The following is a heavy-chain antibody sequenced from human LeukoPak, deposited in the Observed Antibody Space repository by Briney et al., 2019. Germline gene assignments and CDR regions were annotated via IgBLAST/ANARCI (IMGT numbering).Heavy chain of an antibody. CDR2: INHSGST. Sequence: SETLSLTCAVYGGSFSGYYWSWIRQPPGKGLEWIGEINHSGSTNYNPSLKSRVTISVDTSKNQFSLKLSSVTAADTAVYYCARGSLPRSGYYYAGDQGFRYWGQGTLVTVSS. J-gene: IGHJ4*02. CDR3: ARGSLPRSGYYYAGDQGFRY. V-gene: IGHV4-34*01. CDR1: GGSFSGYY. D-gene: IGHD3-22*01.